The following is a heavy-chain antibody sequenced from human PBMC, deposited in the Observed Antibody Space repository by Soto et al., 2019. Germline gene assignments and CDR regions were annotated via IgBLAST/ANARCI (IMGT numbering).Heavy chain of an antibody. J-gene: IGHJ6*04. CDR2: IYYSGST. CDR1: GGSISSGDYY. Sequence: SETLSLTCTVSGGSISSGDYYWSWIRQPPGKGLEWIGYIYYSGSTYYNPSLKSRVTISVGTSKNQFSLKLSSVTAADTAVYYCAREIRGYGPLYYSYYGMAGWGKGTTVTVYS. V-gene: IGHV4-30-4*01. D-gene: IGHD4-17*01. CDR3: AREIRGYGPLYYSYYGMAG.